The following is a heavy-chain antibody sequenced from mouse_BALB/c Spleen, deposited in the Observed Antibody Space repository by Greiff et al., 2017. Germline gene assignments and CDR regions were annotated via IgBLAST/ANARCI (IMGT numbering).Heavy chain of an antibody. CDR3: ARAYYYGSSYWYFDV. CDR1: GFSLTSYG. Sequence: VQRVESGPGLVQPSQSLSITCTVSGFSLTSYGVHWVRQSPGKGLEWLGVIWSGGSTDYNAAFISRLSISKDNSKSQVFFKMNSLQADDTAIYYCARAYYYGSSYWYFDVWGAGTTVTVSS. D-gene: IGHD1-1*01. CDR2: IWSGGST. J-gene: IGHJ1*01. V-gene: IGHV2-4-1*01.